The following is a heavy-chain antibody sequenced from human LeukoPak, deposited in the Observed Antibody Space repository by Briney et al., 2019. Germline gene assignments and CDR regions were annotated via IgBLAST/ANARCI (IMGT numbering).Heavy chain of an antibody. V-gene: IGHV1-18*01. J-gene: IGHJ6*02. CDR1: GYTFTSYG. Sequence: GASVKVSCKASGYTFTSYGISWVRQAPGQGLEWMGWISAYNGNTNYAQKFQGRVTMTRDTSTSTVYMELSSLRSEDTAVYYCARRRPSSGWYEYYYGMDVWGQGTTVTVSS. CDR2: ISAYNGNT. D-gene: IGHD6-19*01. CDR3: ARRRPSSGWYEYYYGMDV.